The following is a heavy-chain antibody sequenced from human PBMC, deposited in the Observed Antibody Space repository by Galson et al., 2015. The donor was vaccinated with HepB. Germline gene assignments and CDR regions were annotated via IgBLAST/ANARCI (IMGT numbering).Heavy chain of an antibody. Sequence: PALVKPTQTLTLTCTFSVFSLSTSGVGVGWIRQPPGKALEWLALIYWDDDKRYSPSLKSRLTITKDTSKNQVVLTMTNMDPVDIATYYCAQYTVTIAFDIWGQGTMVTVSS. V-gene: IGHV2-5*02. CDR3: AQYTVTIAFDI. CDR1: VFSLSTSGVG. CDR2: IYWDDDK. J-gene: IGHJ3*02. D-gene: IGHD4-17*01.